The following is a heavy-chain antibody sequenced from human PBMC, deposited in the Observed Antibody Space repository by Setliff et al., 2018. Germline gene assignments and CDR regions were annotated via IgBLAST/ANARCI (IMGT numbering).Heavy chain of an antibody. J-gene: IGHJ4*02. CDR3: ARYRNYFDSSGQTQYYFDY. CDR1: GGSMTYYY. V-gene: IGHV4-59*01. CDR2: IFHGESI. Sequence: PSETLSLTCTVSGGSMTYYYWSWVRQPPGKGLEWIGNIFHGESISYNPSLKSRVTISVDTSKNQVSLKVRSVTAADTAVYYCARYRNYFDSSGQTQYYFDYWGQGTLVTVSS. D-gene: IGHD3-22*01.